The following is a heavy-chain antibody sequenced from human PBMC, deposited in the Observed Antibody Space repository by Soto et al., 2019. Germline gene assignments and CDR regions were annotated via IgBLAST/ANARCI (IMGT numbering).Heavy chain of an antibody. CDR3: EKGVPSPPQHAFDI. CDR2: ISYDGSDK. V-gene: IGHV3-30*18. Sequence: QVHLVESGGGVVQPGRSLRLSCAASGFSFSSYDMHWVRQAPGKGLEWVAMISYDGSDKYFSDSVKGRLTISRDNSKNTVSLEKNMRRTKDTAAYYWEKGVPSPPQHAFDIWGQGTMVTVSS. J-gene: IGHJ3*02. CDR1: GFSFSSYD.